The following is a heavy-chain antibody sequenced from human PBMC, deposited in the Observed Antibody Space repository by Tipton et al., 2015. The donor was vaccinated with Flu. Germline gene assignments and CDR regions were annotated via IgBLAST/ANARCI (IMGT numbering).Heavy chain of an antibody. D-gene: IGHD6-19*01. V-gene: IGHV4-39*01. CDR2: IYYSGNT. Sequence: TLSLTCTVSGDSISSSSYYWGWIRQPPGKGLEWIGTIYYSGNTYYNPSLKSRVTISVDTSKNQFSLNLSSATAADTAVYYCARRGSSGWSFFFDYWGQGTLVTVSS. CDR1: GDSISSSSYY. CDR3: ARRGSSGWSFFFDY. J-gene: IGHJ4*02.